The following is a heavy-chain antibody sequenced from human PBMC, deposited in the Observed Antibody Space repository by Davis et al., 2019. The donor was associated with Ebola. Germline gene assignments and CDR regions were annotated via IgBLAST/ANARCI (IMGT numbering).Heavy chain of an antibody. Sequence: PGGSLRLSCAASGFTFSSYGMHWVRQAPGKGLEWVAVISYDGSNKYYADSVKGRFTISRDNSKNTLYLQMNSLRAEDTAVYYCAKVGRAAAGTWYYYYGMDVWGQGTTVTVSS. D-gene: IGHD6-13*01. CDR1: GFTFSSYG. J-gene: IGHJ6*02. CDR3: AKVGRAAAGTWYYYYGMDV. V-gene: IGHV3-30*18. CDR2: ISYDGSNK.